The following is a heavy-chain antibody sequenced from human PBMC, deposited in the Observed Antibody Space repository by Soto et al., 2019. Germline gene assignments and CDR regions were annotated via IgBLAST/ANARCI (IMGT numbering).Heavy chain of an antibody. CDR3: ARGNPALDY. V-gene: IGHV4-59*01. Sequence: QVQLQESGPGLVKPSETLSLTCTVSGGSISSYYWSWIRQRPGKGLEWIGYIYDSGSTHYSPSLESRVTISVDTSKNQFSLKLSSVTAADTAVYYCARGNPALDYWGQGTLVTVSS. CDR2: IYDSGST. CDR1: GGSISSYY. J-gene: IGHJ4*02. D-gene: IGHD1-1*01.